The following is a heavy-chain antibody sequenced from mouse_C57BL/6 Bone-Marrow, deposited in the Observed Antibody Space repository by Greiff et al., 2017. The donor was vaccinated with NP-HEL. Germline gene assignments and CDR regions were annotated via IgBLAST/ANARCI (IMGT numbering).Heavy chain of an antibody. J-gene: IGHJ2*01. CDR2: ILPGSGST. CDR3: AREGAITTVVATDFDY. CDR1: GYTFTGYW. Sequence: QVQLKQSGAELMKPGASVKLSCKATGYTFTGYWIEWVKQRPGHGLEWIGEILPGSGSTNYNEKFKGKATFTADTSSNTAYMQLSSLTTEDSAIYYCAREGAITTVVATDFDYWGQGTTLTVSS. D-gene: IGHD1-1*01. V-gene: IGHV1-9*01.